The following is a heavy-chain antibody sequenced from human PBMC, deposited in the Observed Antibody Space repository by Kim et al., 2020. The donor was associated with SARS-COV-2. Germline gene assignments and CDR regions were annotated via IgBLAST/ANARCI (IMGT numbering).Heavy chain of an antibody. CDR2: ISRSGGAA. J-gene: IGHJ1*01. CDR1: GFTFNNYA. CDR3: ARDGSGSFPHAEDFKN. D-gene: IGHD1-26*01. V-gene: IGHV3-23*01. Sequence: GGSLRLSCAASGFTFNNYAMSWVRQAPGKGLEWVSAISRSGGAAYYADSVKGRFTISRDNSRNTVFLQMSTLRAEDTAVYYCARDGSGSFPHAEDFKNWG.